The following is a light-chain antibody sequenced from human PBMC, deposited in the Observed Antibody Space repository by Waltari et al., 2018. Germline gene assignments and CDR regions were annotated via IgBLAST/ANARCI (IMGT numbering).Light chain of an antibody. Sequence: EIVFTQSPATLSLSPGERATLSCRASQSVSTFLAWYQQKPGQAPRLLIYHASNRATGIPARFSGRGSGTNFTLTISSLEPEDFAVYYCQQRANWPPLSFGGGTRVEIK. V-gene: IGKV3-11*01. J-gene: IGKJ4*01. CDR1: QSVSTF. CDR2: HAS. CDR3: QQRANWPPLS.